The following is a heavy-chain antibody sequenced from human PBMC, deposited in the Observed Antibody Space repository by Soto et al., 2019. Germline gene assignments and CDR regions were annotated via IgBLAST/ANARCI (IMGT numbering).Heavy chain of an antibody. CDR1: GGSISSSSYY. CDR3: ARTVYYYDSSGYSEQIDY. D-gene: IGHD3-22*01. V-gene: IGHV4-39*01. J-gene: IGHJ4*02. Sequence: SETLSLTCTVSGGSISSSSYYWGWIRQPPGKGLEWIGSIYYSGITYYNPSLKSRVTISVDTSKNQFSLKLSSVTAADTAVYYCARTVYYYDSSGYSEQIDYWGQGTLVTVSS. CDR2: IYYSGIT.